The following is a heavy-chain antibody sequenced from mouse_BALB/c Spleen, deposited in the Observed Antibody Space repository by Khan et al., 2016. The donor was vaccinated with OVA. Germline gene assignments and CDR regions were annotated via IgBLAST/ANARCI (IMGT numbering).Heavy chain of an antibody. Sequence: EVQLQESGPGLVKPSQSLSLTCTVTGYSITSGYGRNWIRQFPGNKLEWMGYKSYSGSTNYNPSFKSQISITRDTSKNQSFLQLNSVTTEDTATYYSARTARIKYWGQGTTLTVSS. V-gene: IGHV3-2*02. J-gene: IGHJ2*01. D-gene: IGHD1-2*01. CDR2: KSYSGST. CDR1: GYSITSGYG. CDR3: ARTARIKY.